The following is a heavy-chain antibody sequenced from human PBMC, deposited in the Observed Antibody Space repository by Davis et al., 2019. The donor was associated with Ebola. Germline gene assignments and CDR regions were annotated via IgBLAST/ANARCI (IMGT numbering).Heavy chain of an antibody. CDR1: GASITTYY. J-gene: IGHJ4*02. CDR3: ARVPIAAAGTGYFDY. CDR2: IYFSGTT. Sequence: MPSETLSLTCAVSGASITTYYWSWIRQPPGKGLEWIGYIYFSGTTNYNPSLKSRVTISLDTSKNQVSLKLSSVTAADTAVYYCARVPIAAAGTGYFDYWGQGTLVTVSS. D-gene: IGHD6-13*01. V-gene: IGHV4-59*01.